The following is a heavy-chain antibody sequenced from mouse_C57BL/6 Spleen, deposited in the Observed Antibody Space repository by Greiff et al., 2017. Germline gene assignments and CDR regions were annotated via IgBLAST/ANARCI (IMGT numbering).Heavy chain of an antibody. CDR2: IWGGGST. D-gene: IGHD1-1*01. CDR3: AKRDYGTPFAY. Sequence: QVHVKQSGPGLVAPSPSLSITCTVSGFSLTSYGVDWVRQPPGKGLEWLGVIWGGGSTNYNSALMSRLSISKDNYKSQVFLKMNSLQTDDTAMYYCAKRDYGTPFAYWGQGTLVTVSA. V-gene: IGHV2-9*01. CDR1: GFSLTSYG. J-gene: IGHJ3*01.